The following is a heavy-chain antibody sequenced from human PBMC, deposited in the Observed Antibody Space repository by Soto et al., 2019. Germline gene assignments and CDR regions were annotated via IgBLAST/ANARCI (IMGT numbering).Heavy chain of an antibody. J-gene: IGHJ4*02. CDR2: IIPIFGTA. Sequence: SSVKVSGKASGGTFSSYAISWVRQAPGQGLEWMGGIIPIFGTANYAQKFQGRVTITADESTSTAYMELSSLRSEDTAVYYCARAPREYYYDSSGYFDYWGQGTLVTVAS. D-gene: IGHD3-22*01. CDR3: ARAPREYYYDSSGYFDY. V-gene: IGHV1-69*13. CDR1: GGTFSSYA.